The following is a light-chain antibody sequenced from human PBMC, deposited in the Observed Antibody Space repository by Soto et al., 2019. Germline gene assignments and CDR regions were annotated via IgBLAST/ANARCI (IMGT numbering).Light chain of an antibody. CDR1: QSVNSRY. Sequence: EIVLTQSPGTLSLSPGERATLSCRAIQSVNSRYLAWYQQKPGQPPRILIYGASSRATGIPDRFSGSGSGTDFTLTISRLEPEDFAVYYCQQYGSSLITFGQGTRLEIK. J-gene: IGKJ5*01. CDR3: QQYGSSLIT. V-gene: IGKV3-20*01. CDR2: GAS.